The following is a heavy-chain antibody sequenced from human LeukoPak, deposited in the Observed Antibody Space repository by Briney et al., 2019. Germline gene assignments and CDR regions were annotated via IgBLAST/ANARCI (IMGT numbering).Heavy chain of an antibody. CDR1: GGSISSYY. V-gene: IGHV4-59*01. D-gene: IGHD6-13*01. J-gene: IGHJ4*02. Sequence: SETLSLTCTVAGGSISSYYWSWIRQPPGKGLEWMGYIYYSGSTNYNPSLKSRVTISVDTSKNQFSLKLSSVTAADTAVYYCARGPLDLYSSSWLLFDYWGQGTLVTVSS. CDR3: ARGPLDLYSSSWLLFDY. CDR2: IYYSGST.